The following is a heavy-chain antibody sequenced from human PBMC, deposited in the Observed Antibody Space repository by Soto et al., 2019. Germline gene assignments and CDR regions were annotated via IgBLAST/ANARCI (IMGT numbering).Heavy chain of an antibody. V-gene: IGHV1-69*01. Sequence: QVRLVQSGAEVKNFGSSLKVSCKASGGTFNTYGLNWVRQAPGQGLEWMGGIIPIFHTTNYAQKFRDRVTITADESTTTAYMDMNGPRSEDTAMYYCATWAGGVTTPDFMEPYDYWGQGTRVTGSS. J-gene: IGHJ4*02. CDR2: IIPIFHTT. D-gene: IGHD3-3*01. CDR1: GGTFNTYG. CDR3: ATWAGGVTTPDFMEPYDY.